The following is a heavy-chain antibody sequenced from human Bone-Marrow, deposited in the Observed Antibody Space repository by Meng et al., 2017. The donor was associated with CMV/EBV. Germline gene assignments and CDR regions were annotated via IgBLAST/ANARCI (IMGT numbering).Heavy chain of an antibody. CDR1: GYTFTSYD. D-gene: IGHD3-10*01. Sequence: ASVKVSCKASGYTFTSYDINWVRQATGQGLEWMGWMNPNSGNTGYAQKFQGRVTMTRNTSISTAYMELSSLRSEDTAVYYCACRDGSGSHIDYWGQGTLVTVSS. J-gene: IGHJ4*02. V-gene: IGHV1-8*01. CDR2: MNPNSGNT. CDR3: ACRDGSGSHIDY.